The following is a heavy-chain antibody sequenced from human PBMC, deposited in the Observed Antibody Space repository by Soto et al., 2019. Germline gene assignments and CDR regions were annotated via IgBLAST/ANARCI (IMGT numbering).Heavy chain of an antibody. J-gene: IGHJ5*02. V-gene: IGHV3-15*07. CDR3: TPLVGYCRSTSCDKTGWFDP. CDR2: IKSKTDGGTT. D-gene: IGHD2-2*02. CDR1: GFTFSNAW. Sequence: EVQLVESGGGLVKPGGSLRLSCAASGFTFSNAWMNWVRQAPGKGLEWVGRIKSKTDGGTTDYAAPVKGRFPISRDDSINTRYLQMNSLKTEDKSVYYGTPLVGYCRSTSCDKTGWFDPWGQGTLVTVSS.